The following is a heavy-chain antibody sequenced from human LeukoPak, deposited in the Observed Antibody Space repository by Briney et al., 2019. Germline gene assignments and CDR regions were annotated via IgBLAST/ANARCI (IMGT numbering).Heavy chain of an antibody. D-gene: IGHD6-19*01. CDR1: GFTFSTYA. J-gene: IGHJ4*02. V-gene: IGHV3-23*01. Sequence: PGGSLRLSCAASGFTFSTYAMSWVRQAPGKGLEWGSDINSVGSGTHYADSVKGRFTISRDDSKNTVYLQMNSLRAEDTAVYYCAKPLRGWYDFDYWGQGTLVTVSS. CDR2: INSVGSGT. CDR3: AKPLRGWYDFDY.